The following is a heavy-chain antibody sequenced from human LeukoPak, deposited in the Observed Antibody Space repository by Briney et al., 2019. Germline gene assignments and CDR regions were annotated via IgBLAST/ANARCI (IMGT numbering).Heavy chain of an antibody. CDR3: ARGRGYSGYDFALATYYYGMDV. CDR1: GGTFSSYA. Sequence: GASVKVSCKSSGGTFSSYAISWVRRGPGQGLEWMGGIIPIFGTANYAQKFQGRVTITADESTSTAYMELSSLRSEDTAVYYCARGRGYSGYDFALATYYYGMDVWGQGTTVTVSS. V-gene: IGHV1-69*01. CDR2: IIPIFGTA. J-gene: IGHJ6*02. D-gene: IGHD5-12*01.